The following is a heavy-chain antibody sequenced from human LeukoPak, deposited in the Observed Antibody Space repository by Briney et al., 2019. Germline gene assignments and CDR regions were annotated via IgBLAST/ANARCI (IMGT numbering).Heavy chain of an antibody. V-gene: IGHV4-39*01. Sequence: SETLSLTCTVSGGSISSSSYYWGWIRQPPGKGLEWIGSIYYSGNTYYNPSLKSRVTISVDTSKNQFSLKLSSVTAADTAVYYCARRAAGPYYYYYMDVWGKGTTVTISS. CDR1: GGSISSSSYY. J-gene: IGHJ6*03. CDR2: IYYSGNT. CDR3: ARRAAGPYYYYYMDV. D-gene: IGHD6-13*01.